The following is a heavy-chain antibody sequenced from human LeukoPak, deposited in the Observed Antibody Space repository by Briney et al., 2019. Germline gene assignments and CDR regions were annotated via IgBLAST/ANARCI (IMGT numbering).Heavy chain of an antibody. D-gene: IGHD3-10*01. CDR3: ARSSSGSQNWFDP. CDR1: GGTFSSYA. CDR2: IIPIFGTA. Sequence: SAKVSCKASGGTFSSYAISWVRQAPGQGLEWMGGIIPIFGTANYAQKFQGRVTITADESTSTAYMELSSLRSEDTAVYYCARSSSGSQNWFDPWGQGTLVTVSS. V-gene: IGHV1-69*13. J-gene: IGHJ5*02.